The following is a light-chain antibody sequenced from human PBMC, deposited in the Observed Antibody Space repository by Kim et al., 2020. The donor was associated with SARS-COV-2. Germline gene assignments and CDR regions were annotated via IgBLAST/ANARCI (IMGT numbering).Light chain of an antibody. V-gene: IGLV3-21*04. CDR2: YDS. J-gene: IGLJ2*01. CDR1: SIGSKS. CDR3: QVWDSSSDHRVV. Sequence: PRKTARITGGGKSIGSKSVHWYQQRPGQAPVLVIYYDSDRPSGIPERFSGSNSGNTATLTISRVEAGDEADYYCQVWDSSSDHRVVFGGGTKLTVL.